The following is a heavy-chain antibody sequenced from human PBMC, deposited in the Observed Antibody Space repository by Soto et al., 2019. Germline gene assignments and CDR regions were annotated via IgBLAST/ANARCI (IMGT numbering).Heavy chain of an antibody. D-gene: IGHD6-19*01. V-gene: IGHV4-34*01. CDR2: INHSGST. CDR1: GGSFSGYY. CDR3: ARGAAVAGRFDY. J-gene: IGHJ4*02. Sequence: QVQLQQWGAGLLKPSETLSLTCAVYGGSFSGYYWSWIRQPPGKGLEWIGEINHSGSTNYNPSLKSRVTISVDTSKNQFSLKLSSVTVADTAVYYCARGAAVAGRFDYWGQGTLVTVSS.